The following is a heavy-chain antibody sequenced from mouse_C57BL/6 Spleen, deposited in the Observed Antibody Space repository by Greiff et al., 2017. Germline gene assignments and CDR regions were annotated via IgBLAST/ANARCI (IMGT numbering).Heavy chain of an antibody. Sequence: QVQLQQSGAELARPGASVQLSCTASGYTFTSSGISWVKQRTGQGLEWIGEIYPRSGNTYYNEKFKGKATLTADKSSSTAYMELRSLTSEDSAVYFCARDDGYWFAYWGQGTLVTVSA. J-gene: IGHJ3*01. CDR1: GYTFTSSG. CDR2: IYPRSGNT. D-gene: IGHD2-3*01. CDR3: ARDDGYWFAY. V-gene: IGHV1-81*01.